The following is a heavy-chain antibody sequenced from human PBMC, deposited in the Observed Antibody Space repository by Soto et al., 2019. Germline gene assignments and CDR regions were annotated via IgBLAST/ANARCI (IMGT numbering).Heavy chain of an antibody. J-gene: IGHJ1*01. CDR3: PPRSYTDY. CDR2: ISGSDGKT. D-gene: IGHD3-10*01. Sequence: GGSLRLSCAASGFSFGSYALSWVRQAPGKGLEWVSTISGSDGKTFYADSVKGRFSISRDTSQSTLYLQMNSLRADDTAMYYCPPRSYTDYRGPGIWVTVSS. CDR1: GFSFGSYA. V-gene: IGHV3-23*01.